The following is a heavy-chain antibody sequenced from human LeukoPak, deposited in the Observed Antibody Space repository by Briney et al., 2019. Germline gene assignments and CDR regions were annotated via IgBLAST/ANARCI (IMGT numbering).Heavy chain of an antibody. Sequence: GGSLRLSCAASGFTFSSYAMSWVRQAPGKGLEWVSAISGSGGSTYYADSVKGRFTVSRDNSKNTLYLQMNSLRAEDTAVYYCAKAEGYCSGGSCYPFFDYWGQGTLVTVSS. CDR1: GFTFSSYA. V-gene: IGHV3-23*01. D-gene: IGHD2-15*01. CDR2: ISGSGGST. J-gene: IGHJ4*02. CDR3: AKAEGYCSGGSCYPFFDY.